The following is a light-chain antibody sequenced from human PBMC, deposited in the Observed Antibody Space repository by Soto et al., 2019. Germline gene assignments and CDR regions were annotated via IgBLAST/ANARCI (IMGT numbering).Light chain of an antibody. V-gene: IGLV1-44*01. CDR2: SDD. Sequence: QSVLTQPPSASGTPGQTVTISCSGSSSNIGSNSVNWYQQLPGAAPSLLIYSDDQRPSGVPDRFSGSKSGTSASLTISGLQAEDEADYYCCSYAGSYTSWVFGGGTKLTVL. J-gene: IGLJ3*02. CDR1: SSNIGSNS. CDR3: CSYAGSYTSWV.